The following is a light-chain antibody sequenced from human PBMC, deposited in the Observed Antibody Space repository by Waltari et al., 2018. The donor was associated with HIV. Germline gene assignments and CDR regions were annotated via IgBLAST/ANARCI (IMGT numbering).Light chain of an antibody. CDR1: SPNLGRKF. V-gene: IGLV1-47*01. CDR3: AAWDDTLSGRV. CDR2: RDN. Sequence: QSVLTQPPSASATPGQRVPTSCSVSSPNLGRKFVYWYQHLPGGTPKLRIYRDNHRPSGTPDRFSASKSGTSASLAISGLRSEDEGHYYCAAWDDTLSGRVFGGGTKVTVL. J-gene: IGLJ3*02.